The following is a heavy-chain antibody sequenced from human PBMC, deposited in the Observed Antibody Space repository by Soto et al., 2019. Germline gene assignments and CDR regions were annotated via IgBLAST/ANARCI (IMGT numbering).Heavy chain of an antibody. J-gene: IGHJ6*02. CDR3: ARGHSTDCSNGVCSFFYNHDMDV. CDR1: GYSFTDYH. D-gene: IGHD2-8*01. V-gene: IGHV1-2*04. CDR2: INPKSGGT. Sequence: ASVKGSCKASGYSFTDYHIHWVRQAPGQGLEWLGRINPKSGGTSTAQKFQGWVTMTRDRSISTVYMELTRLRSDDTAVYFCARGHSTDCSNGVCSFFYNHDMDVCGQLTTVPVSS.